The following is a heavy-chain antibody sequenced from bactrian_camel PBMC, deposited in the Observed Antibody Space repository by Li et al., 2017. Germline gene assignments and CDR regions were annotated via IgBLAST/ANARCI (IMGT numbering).Heavy chain of an antibody. D-gene: IGHD4*01. CDR2: LYTGGGST. CDR3: AAAGRAHSDYAGY. CDR1: GFTFSISH. Sequence: VQLVESGGGLVQPGGSLRLSCAASGFTFSISHMTWVRQARGKGLEWVSSLYTGGGSTDYADSVKGRFTMSRDNAHNTVYLQMNSLKLEDTAVYYCAAAGRAHSDYAGYWGQGTQVTVS. V-gene: IGHV3S40*01. J-gene: IGHJ6*01.